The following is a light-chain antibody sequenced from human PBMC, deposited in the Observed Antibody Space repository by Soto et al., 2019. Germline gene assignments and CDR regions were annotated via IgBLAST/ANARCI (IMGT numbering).Light chain of an antibody. CDR1: QSVSSNY. J-gene: IGKJ5*01. Sequence: ESVLTQSPGSLSFSPGERATLSCRASQSVSSNYLAWYQHKPGQAPRLLIYGASSRATGIPDRFSGSGSGTDFTLTISRLEPEDFAVYYCQHYGSSLSITFGQGTRLEIK. V-gene: IGKV3-20*01. CDR2: GAS. CDR3: QHYGSSLSIT.